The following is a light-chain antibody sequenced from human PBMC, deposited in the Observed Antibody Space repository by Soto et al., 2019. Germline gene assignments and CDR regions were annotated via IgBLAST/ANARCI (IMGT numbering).Light chain of an antibody. V-gene: IGKV1-9*01. J-gene: IGKJ3*01. Sequence: IQLTQSPSSLSASVGDRVTITCRTSQGISNFLAWYQQKLGKAPRLLIYGASTLQSGVPSRFSGSGSGTDFTLTISRLQPEDFATYYCQQLDAYPQTFGPGTKLDIK. CDR3: QQLDAYPQT. CDR2: GAS. CDR1: QGISNF.